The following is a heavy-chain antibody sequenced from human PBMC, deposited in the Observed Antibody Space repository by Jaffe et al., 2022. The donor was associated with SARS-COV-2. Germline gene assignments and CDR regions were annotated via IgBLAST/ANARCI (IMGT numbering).Heavy chain of an antibody. CDR2: ISSSSSDI. CDR1: GFTFSTYN. CDR3: ARGAYDSSGYYGKPDAFDI. J-gene: IGHJ3*02. D-gene: IGHD3-22*01. Sequence: EVQLVESGGGLVKPGGSLRLSCAASGFTFSTYNMNWVRQAPGKGLEWVSSISSSSSDIYYADSVKGRFTISRDNAKNSLYLQMDSLRAEDTAVYYCARGAYDSSGYYGKPDAFDIWGQGTMVTVSS. V-gene: IGHV3-21*02.